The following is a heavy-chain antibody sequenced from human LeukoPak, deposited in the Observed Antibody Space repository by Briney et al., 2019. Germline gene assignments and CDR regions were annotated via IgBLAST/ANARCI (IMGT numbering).Heavy chain of an antibody. Sequence: GSLRLSCAASGFTFSSYAMSWVRQAPGKGLERVSAISGSGGSTYYADSVKGRFTISRDNSKNTLYLQMNSLRAEDTAVYYCAKDSLLWFGEGAFDIWGQGTMVTVSS. V-gene: IGHV3-23*01. CDR2: ISGSGGST. CDR1: GFTFSSYA. D-gene: IGHD3-10*01. CDR3: AKDSLLWFGEGAFDI. J-gene: IGHJ3*02.